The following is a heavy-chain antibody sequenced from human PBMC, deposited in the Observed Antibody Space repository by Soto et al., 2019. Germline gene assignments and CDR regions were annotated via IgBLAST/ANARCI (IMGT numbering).Heavy chain of an antibody. CDR1: GGSLRTGNHY. CDR2: ISYSGST. V-gene: IGHV4-30-4*01. Sequence: QVQLQESGPGLVKPSQTLSLTCTVSGGSLRTGNHYWSWIRQPPGTALEWIGYISYSGSTYYNPSLKSRVSISVDTYKTHFSLQLSSVTAADTAVYLCARALNAKRSLQVWNWGQGTLVTVSS. D-gene: IGHD4-4*01. J-gene: IGHJ4*02. CDR3: ARALNAKRSLQVWN.